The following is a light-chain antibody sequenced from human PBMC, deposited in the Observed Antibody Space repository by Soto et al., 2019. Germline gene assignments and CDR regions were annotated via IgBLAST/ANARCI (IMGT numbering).Light chain of an antibody. J-gene: IGKJ1*01. Sequence: EIVLTQSPGTLSLSPGERATLSCRASQSVISTHLAWYQQKPGQAPRLLISDASTRAAGVPARFSGSGSGTEFTLTISSLQSEDFAVYYCQLYTNWPRWTFGQGTKVDIK. CDR2: DAS. CDR1: QSVISTH. CDR3: QLYTNWPRWT. V-gene: IGKV3-15*01.